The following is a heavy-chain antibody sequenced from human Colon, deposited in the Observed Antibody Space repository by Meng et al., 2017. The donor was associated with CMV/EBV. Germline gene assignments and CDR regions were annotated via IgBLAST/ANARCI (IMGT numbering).Heavy chain of an antibody. CDR1: GFPVSANY. D-gene: IGHD1-1*01. V-gene: IGHV3-53*01. CDR2: IYSGGTTT. J-gene: IGHJ4*02. Sequence: GGSLRLSCAASGFPVSANYMAWFRQAPGKGLEWVSIIYSGGTTTLYADSVKGRFSISTDNSKNTLYLQMSSLRDEDTAVYYCAREGYFRGFENWGQGTLVTVPS. CDR3: AREGYFRGFEN.